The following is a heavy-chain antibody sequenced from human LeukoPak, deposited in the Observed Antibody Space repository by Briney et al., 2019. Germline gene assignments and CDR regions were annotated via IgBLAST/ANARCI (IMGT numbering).Heavy chain of an antibody. CDR1: GDTFTDSF. J-gene: IGHJ4*02. CDR3: ATHSGNNFHFDY. CDR2: INPKTGGT. V-gene: IGHV1-2*02. D-gene: IGHD1-26*01. Sequence: ASVTVSCKASGDTFTDSFIHWVRQAPGQGLEWMGWINPKTGGTHYAQKFQGRITLTRDTSISTAYMELSGLRSADTAIYYCATHSGNNFHFDYWGQGALVTVSS.